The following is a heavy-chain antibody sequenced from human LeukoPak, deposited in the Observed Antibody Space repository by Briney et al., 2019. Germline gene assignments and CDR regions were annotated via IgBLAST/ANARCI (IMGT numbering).Heavy chain of an antibody. CDR1: GGSISSRSYY. CDR3: VRSIDVFNHNWFDS. J-gene: IGHJ5*01. Sequence: SETLSLTCTVSGGSISSRSYYWGWIRQPPGKGLEWIGSMHDSGATYQNPTLKSRVTISADTSKNLFSLRLSSVTTADTGLYYCVRSIDVFNHNWFDSWGQGTLVTVSS. CDR2: MHDSGAT. V-gene: IGHV4-39*01. D-gene: IGHD5-24*01.